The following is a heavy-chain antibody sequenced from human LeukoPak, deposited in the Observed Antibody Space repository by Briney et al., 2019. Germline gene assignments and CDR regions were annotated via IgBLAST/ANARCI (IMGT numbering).Heavy chain of an antibody. CDR3: ARDGSCIIMVRGVYYYGMDV. V-gene: IGHV1-69*01. J-gene: IGHJ6*02. CDR1: GGXFSSYX. CDR2: IIPIFGTA. Sequence: VKFSXXXSGGXFSSYXISWVRPAPGQGLEWMGGIIPIFGTANYARKFQGRVKITADESTSTAYMQLSSLRSEDTAVYYCARDGSCIIMVRGVYYYGMDVWGQGTTVTVSS. D-gene: IGHD3-10*01.